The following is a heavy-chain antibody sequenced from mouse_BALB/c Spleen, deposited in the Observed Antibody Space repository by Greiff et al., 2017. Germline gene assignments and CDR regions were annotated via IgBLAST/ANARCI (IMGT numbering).Heavy chain of an antibody. Sequence: EVKLLESGAELVRSGASVKLSCTASGFNIKDYYMHWVKQRPEQGLEWIGWIDPENGDTEYAPKFQGKATMTADTSSNTAYLQLSSLTSEDTAVYYCKRDYYGSSYGAMDYWGQGTSVTVSS. CDR2: IDPENGDT. CDR3: KRDYYGSSYGAMDY. D-gene: IGHD1-1*01. CDR1: GFNIKDYY. J-gene: IGHJ4*01. V-gene: IGHV14-4*02.